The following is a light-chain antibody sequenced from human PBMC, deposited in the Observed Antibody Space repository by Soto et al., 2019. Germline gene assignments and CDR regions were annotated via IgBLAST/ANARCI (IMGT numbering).Light chain of an antibody. CDR3: QSYDSSLSGAV. CDR1: SSNIGAGY. V-gene: IGLV1-40*01. CDR2: GNS. Sequence: SVLTQPPSVSGAPGQRVTISCTGSSSNIGAGYVHWYQQLPGTAPKLLIHGNSNRPSGVPDRFSGSKSGTSASLAITGLQAEDGADYYCQSYDSSLSGAVFGGGTKLTVL. J-gene: IGLJ3*02.